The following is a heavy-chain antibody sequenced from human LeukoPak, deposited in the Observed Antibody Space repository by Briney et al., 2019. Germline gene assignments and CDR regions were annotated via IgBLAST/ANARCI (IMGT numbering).Heavy chain of an antibody. CDR3: ASATVATTMTW. J-gene: IGHJ4*02. CDR1: AGTFSSYA. V-gene: IGHV1-69*05. CDR2: IIPIFGTA. Sequence: VASVKVSCKASAGTFSSYAISWVRQAPGQGLEWMGRIIPIFGTANYAQKFQGRVTITTDESTSTAYMELSSLRSEDTAVYYCASATVATTMTWWGQGTLVTVSS. D-gene: IGHD5-12*01.